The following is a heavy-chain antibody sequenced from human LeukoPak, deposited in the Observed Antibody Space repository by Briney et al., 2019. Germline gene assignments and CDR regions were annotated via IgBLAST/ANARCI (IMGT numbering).Heavy chain of an antibody. V-gene: IGHV5-51*01. CDR3: ARRGILTGKPFDY. D-gene: IGHD3-9*01. CDR1: GYSFTSYW. Sequence: GESLKISCKGSGYSFTSYWIAWVRQMPGKGLEWLGIIYPGDSDARYSPSFQGQVTMSADKSISTAYLQWSSLEASDTAIYYCARRGILTGKPFDYWGQGTLVTVSS. CDR2: IYPGDSDA. J-gene: IGHJ4*02.